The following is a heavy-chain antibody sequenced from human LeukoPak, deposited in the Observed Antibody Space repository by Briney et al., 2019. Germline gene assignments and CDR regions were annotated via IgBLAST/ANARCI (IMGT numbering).Heavy chain of an antibody. CDR3: ARDFRFHDDY. CDR1: GFTFSSYW. J-gene: IGHJ4*02. V-gene: IGHV3-7*01. Sequence: GGSLRLSCAAYGFTFSSYWMSWVLQPPGKGLEWVANIKQDGSEKYYVDSVKGRFTISRDNAKNSLYLQMNSLRAEDRAVYYCARDFRFHDDYWGQGTLVTVSS. CDR2: IKQDGSEK.